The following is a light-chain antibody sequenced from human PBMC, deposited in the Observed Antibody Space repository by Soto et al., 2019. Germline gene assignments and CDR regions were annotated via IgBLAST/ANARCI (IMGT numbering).Light chain of an antibody. CDR1: QSVSSY. CDR2: DAS. V-gene: IGKV3-11*01. CDR3: QQRSNWPSWT. Sequence: EIVCTQSPSTLSLSPGERATLSCRASQSVSSYLAWYQQKPGQAPRLLIYDASNRATGIPARFSGSGSGTDFTLTISSLEPEDFAVYYCQQRSNWPSWTFGQGTKVDIK. J-gene: IGKJ1*01.